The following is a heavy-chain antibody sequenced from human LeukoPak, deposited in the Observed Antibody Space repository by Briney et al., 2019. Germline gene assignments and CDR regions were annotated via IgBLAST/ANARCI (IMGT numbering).Heavy chain of an antibody. D-gene: IGHD2-15*01. J-gene: IGHJ3*02. CDR3: ARDRGGCSGGSCYSLDAFDT. V-gene: IGHV4-61*02. Sequence: SETLSLTCTVSVGSISSGSYYWSWIRQPAGEGLEWIERFYTSGRPHYNPSLKSRLTISVDTSKNQFSLKLSSVTAADTAVYYCARDRGGCSGGSCYSLDAFDTWGQGTMVTVSS. CDR2: FYTSGRP. CDR1: VGSISSGSYY.